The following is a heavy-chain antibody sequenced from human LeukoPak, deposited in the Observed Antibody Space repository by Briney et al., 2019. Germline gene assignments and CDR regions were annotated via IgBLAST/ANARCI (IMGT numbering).Heavy chain of an antibody. CDR1: GFTFDDYA. Sequence: GGSLRLSCAASGFTFDDYAMHWVRQAPGKGLEWVSGISWNSGSIGYADSVKGRFTISRDNAKNTLNLQMNSLRAEDTAVYYCARAESSWYNYFDYWGQGTLVTVSS. J-gene: IGHJ4*02. V-gene: IGHV3-9*01. CDR3: ARAESSWYNYFDY. D-gene: IGHD6-13*01. CDR2: ISWNSGSI.